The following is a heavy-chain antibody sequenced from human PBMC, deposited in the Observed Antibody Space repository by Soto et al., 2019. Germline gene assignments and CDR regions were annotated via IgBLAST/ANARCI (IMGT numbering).Heavy chain of an antibody. V-gene: IGHV3-33*06. CDR1: GFTFRNFG. CDR2: IWYDGSNK. J-gene: IGHJ6*02. CDR3: AKDGDIQGGPPPKNYAMDV. Sequence: QVRLVESGGGVVQPGRSLRLSCSASGFTFRNFGFHLVRQAPGKGLEWVALIWYDGSNKYYAESLKGRVSISRDNYEDSLHLEMKSLRFEDTAVYYCAKDGDIQGGPPPKNYAMDVWGQGTTVTVSS. D-gene: IGHD5-12*01.